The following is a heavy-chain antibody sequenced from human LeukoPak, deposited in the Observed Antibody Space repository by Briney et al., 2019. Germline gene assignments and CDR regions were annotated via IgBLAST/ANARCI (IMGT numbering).Heavy chain of an antibody. CDR3: ARDGVSCSSTICYYYYYYMDV. CDR2: IYYSGST. CDR1: GGSISSYY. D-gene: IGHD2-2*01. J-gene: IGHJ6*03. Sequence: SETLSLTCTVSGGSISSYYWSWIRQPPGKGLEWIGYIYYSGSTNYNPSLKSRVTISVDTSKNQFSLKLSSVTAADTAVYYCARDGVSCSSTICYYYYYYMDVWGKGTTVTVSS. V-gene: IGHV4-59*01.